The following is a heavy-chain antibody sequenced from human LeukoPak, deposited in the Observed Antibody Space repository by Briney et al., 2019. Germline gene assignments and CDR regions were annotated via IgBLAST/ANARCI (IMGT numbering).Heavy chain of an antibody. V-gene: IGHV1-2*06. CDR2: INPNSGGT. CDR1: GYTFTGYY. CDR3: ATWAGGLLYDYYYYGMDV. Sequence: ASVKVSCKASGYTFTGYYMHWVRQAPGQGLEWMGRINPNSGGTNYAQKFQGRVTMTRDTSISTAYMELSSLRSEDTAVYYCATWAGGLLYDYYYYGMDVWGQGTTVTVSS. J-gene: IGHJ6*02. D-gene: IGHD3-3*01.